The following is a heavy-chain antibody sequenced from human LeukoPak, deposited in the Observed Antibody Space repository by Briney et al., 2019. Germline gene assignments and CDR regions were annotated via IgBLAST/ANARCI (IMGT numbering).Heavy chain of an antibody. J-gene: IGHJ4*02. Sequence: ASVKVSCKASGYNFTNYGLSWVRQAPGQGLEWMGWISAYNGNTNYAQKLQGRVTMTTDTSTSTAYMELRSLRSDDTAVYYCARVSAYYYDSSGYSADYWGQGTLVTVSS. D-gene: IGHD3-22*01. V-gene: IGHV1-18*01. CDR2: ISAYNGNT. CDR1: GYNFTNYG. CDR3: ARVSAYYYDSSGYSADY.